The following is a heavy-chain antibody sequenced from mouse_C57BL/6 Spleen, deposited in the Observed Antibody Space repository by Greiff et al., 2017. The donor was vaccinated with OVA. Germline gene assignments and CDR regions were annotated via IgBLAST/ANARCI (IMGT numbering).Heavy chain of an antibody. J-gene: IGHJ1*03. CDR1: GFSLSTSGMG. V-gene: IGHV8-12*01. CDR2: IYWDDDK. D-gene: IGHD2-5*01. CDR3: ARKDYSNPYWYFDV. Sequence: QVTLKESGPGILQSSQTLSLTCSFSGFSLSTSGMGVSWIRQPSGKGLEWLAHIYWDDDKRYNPSLKSRLTISKDTSRNQVFLKITSVDTADTATYYCARKDYSNPYWYFDVWGTGTTVTVSS.